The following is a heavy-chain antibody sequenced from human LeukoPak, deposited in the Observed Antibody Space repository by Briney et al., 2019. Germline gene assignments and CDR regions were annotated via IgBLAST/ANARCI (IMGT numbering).Heavy chain of an antibody. J-gene: IGHJ4*02. CDR3: ARDQRGGATGFDY. D-gene: IGHD6-13*01. Sequence: ASVKVSCKASGYTFTSYDINWVRQATGQGLEWMGWINTNTGNPTSAQGFTGRFVFSLDTSVSTAYLQISSLKAEDTAVYYCARDQRGGATGFDYWGQGTLVTVSS. CDR1: GYTFTSYD. CDR2: INTNTGNP. V-gene: IGHV7-4-1*02.